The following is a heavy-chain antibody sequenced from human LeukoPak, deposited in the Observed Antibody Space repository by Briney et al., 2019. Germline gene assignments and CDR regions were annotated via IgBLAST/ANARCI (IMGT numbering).Heavy chain of an antibody. CDR3: ARAGGGTGYDSRYFDY. Sequence: PSETLSLTCTVSGFSISSGYFWGWIRQPPGKGLEWIGSIFHSGSTYYNPSLRRRVTISVDTSNNQFSLKLSSVTAADTAVYYCARAGGGTGYDSRYFDYWGQGTLVTVSS. D-gene: IGHD5-12*01. V-gene: IGHV4-38-2*02. J-gene: IGHJ4*02. CDR1: GFSISSGYF. CDR2: IFHSGST.